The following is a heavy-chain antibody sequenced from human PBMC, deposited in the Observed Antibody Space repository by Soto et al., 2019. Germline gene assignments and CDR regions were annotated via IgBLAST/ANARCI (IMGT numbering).Heavy chain of an antibody. CDR3: ARLGASTQADYDYVWGSYRPNYFDY. Sequence: QGQLVQSGAEVKKTGSSVKVSCKASGGTFSSYAISWVRQAPGQGLEWMGGIIPIFGTANYAQKFQGRVTITADESTSTAYMELRSLRSEDTAVYYCARLGASTQADYDYVWGSYRPNYFDYWGQGTLVTVSS. D-gene: IGHD3-16*02. CDR1: GGTFSSYA. V-gene: IGHV1-69*01. CDR2: IIPIFGTA. J-gene: IGHJ4*02.